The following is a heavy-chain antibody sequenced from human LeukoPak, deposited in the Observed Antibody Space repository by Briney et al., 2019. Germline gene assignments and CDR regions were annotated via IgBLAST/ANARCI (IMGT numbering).Heavy chain of an antibody. J-gene: IGHJ4*02. CDR3: AKVRGVYCSSPACYYYDA. CDR1: GFTFSSYA. V-gene: IGHV3-23*01. D-gene: IGHD2-2*01. Sequence: GGSLRLSCGASGFTFSSYAMSWVRQTLGRGLEWVAGVSPSGGRTIYADSAEGRFTISRDNSNDTVYLQLSSLRAEDSALYYCAKVRGVYCSSPACYYYDAWGQGTPVTVSS. CDR2: VSPSGGRT.